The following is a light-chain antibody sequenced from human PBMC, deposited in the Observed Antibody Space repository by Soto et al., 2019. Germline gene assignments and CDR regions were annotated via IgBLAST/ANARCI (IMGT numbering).Light chain of an antibody. CDR1: QSGGSH. V-gene: IGKV3-11*01. CDR3: QQRSTWPPEFT. J-gene: IGKJ3*01. CDR2: DTF. Sequence: EIVLTQSPATLYLSPGERATLSCRASQSGGSHLTWYQQKPGQPPRLLIYDTFNRATGSPDRFSGRGSGTDFTLTISSLDPEDFAVYYCQQRSTWPPEFTVGPGTKVDIK.